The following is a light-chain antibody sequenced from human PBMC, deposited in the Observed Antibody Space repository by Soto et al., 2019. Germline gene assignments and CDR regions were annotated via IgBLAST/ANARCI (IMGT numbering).Light chain of an antibody. J-gene: IGLJ2*01. CDR3: SSYTGSSTLVI. CDR1: SRDIGTYNY. V-gene: IGLV2-14*01. Sequence: QSGLTQPASVSGSPGQSITISCNGSSRDIGTYNYVSWYQQHPGKAPKLIIYEVNNRPSGVSHRFSGSKSGNTASLTISGLQAEDEADYYCSSYTGSSTLVIFGGGTKVTVL. CDR2: EVN.